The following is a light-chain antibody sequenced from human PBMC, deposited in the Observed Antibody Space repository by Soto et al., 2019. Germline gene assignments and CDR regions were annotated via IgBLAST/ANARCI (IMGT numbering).Light chain of an antibody. Sequence: RLVIGGASSLGTRSPVRYSGSGSGTDFTLTISRLEPEDFAVYYCQQYGSSPRVTFGGGTKVEIK. CDR3: QQYGSSPRVT. J-gene: IGKJ4*01. CDR2: GAS. V-gene: IGKV3-20*01.